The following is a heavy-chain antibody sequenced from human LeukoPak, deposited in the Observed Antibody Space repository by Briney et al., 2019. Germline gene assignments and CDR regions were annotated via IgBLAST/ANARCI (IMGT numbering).Heavy chain of an antibody. Sequence: GGSLRLSCAASAFTFSTYEINWVRQAPGKGLEWISYISSSGSTIHYADSVKGRFTISRDNAKNSLYLQMNSLRAEDTAVYYCARGLRVANLGWYGMDVWGQGTTVTVSS. J-gene: IGHJ6*02. CDR2: ISSSGSTI. D-gene: IGHD6-19*01. CDR1: AFTFSTYE. CDR3: ARGLRVANLGWYGMDV. V-gene: IGHV3-48*03.